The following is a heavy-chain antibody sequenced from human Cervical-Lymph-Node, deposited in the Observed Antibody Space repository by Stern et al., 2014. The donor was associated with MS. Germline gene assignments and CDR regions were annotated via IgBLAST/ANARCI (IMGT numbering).Heavy chain of an antibody. V-gene: IGHV3-7*01. CDR3: ARVGSSGWYNY. CDR1: GFTFSSYW. D-gene: IGHD6-19*01. Sequence: EVQLVESGGGLVQPGGSLRLSCAASGFTFSSYWMSWVRQAPGQGLEWVANIKQDGSEKYYVNSVKGRFTISRDNAKNSLYLQMNSLRAEDTAVYYCARVGSSGWYNYWGQGTLVTVSS. CDR2: IKQDGSEK. J-gene: IGHJ4*02.